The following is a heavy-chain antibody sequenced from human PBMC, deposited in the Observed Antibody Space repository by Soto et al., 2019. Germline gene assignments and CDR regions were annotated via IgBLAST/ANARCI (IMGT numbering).Heavy chain of an antibody. D-gene: IGHD3-22*01. Sequence: ASVKVSCKASGYTFTSYAMHWVRQAPGQRLEWMGWISAYNGNTNYAQKLQGRVTMTTDTSTSTAYMELRSLRSDDTAVYYCARDRVTYYYDSSGYYYTFDYWGQGTLVTVSS. J-gene: IGHJ4*02. CDR1: GYTFTSYA. CDR3: ARDRVTYYYDSSGYYYTFDY. V-gene: IGHV1-18*01. CDR2: ISAYNGNT.